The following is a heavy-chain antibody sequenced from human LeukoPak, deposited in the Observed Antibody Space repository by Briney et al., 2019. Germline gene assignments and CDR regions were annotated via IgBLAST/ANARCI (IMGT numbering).Heavy chain of an antibody. V-gene: IGHV3-23*01. CDR3: AKDPDKIQLWFYFDY. J-gene: IGHJ4*02. Sequence: GGSLRLSCTASGFTLSSYAMSWVRQAPGEGLEWVSAISGSGGSTYYADSVKGRFTISRDNSKNTLYLQMNSLGAEDTAVYYCAKDPDKIQLWFYFDYWGQGTLVTVSS. D-gene: IGHD5-18*01. CDR1: GFTLSSYA. CDR2: ISGSGGST.